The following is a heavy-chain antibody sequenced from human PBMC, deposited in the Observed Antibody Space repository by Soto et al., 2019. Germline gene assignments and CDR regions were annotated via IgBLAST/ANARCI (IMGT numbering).Heavy chain of an antibody. J-gene: IGHJ3*02. V-gene: IGHV1-3*01. CDR3: ARVRYSSGWKGAFDI. CDR2: INAGNGNT. D-gene: IGHD6-19*01. Sequence: ASVKVSCKASGCTFTSYAMHWVRQAPGQRLEWMGWINAGNGNTKYSQKFQGRVTITRDTSASTAYMELSSLRSEDTAVYYCARVRYSSGWKGAFDIWGQGTMVTVSS. CDR1: GCTFTSYA.